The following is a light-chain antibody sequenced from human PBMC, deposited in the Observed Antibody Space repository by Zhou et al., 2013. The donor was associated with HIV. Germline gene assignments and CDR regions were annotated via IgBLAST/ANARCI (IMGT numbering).Light chain of an antibody. CDR2: STS. Sequence: AIRMTQSPSSFSASTGDRVTITCRASQGISSYLAWYQQKPGKAPKLLISSTSSLQSGVPSRFSGSGSGTDFTLTISSLQPEDFATYYCQQALSFPLTFGGGTKVEI. J-gene: IGKJ4*01. V-gene: IGKV1-8*01. CDR1: QGISSY. CDR3: QQALSFPLT.